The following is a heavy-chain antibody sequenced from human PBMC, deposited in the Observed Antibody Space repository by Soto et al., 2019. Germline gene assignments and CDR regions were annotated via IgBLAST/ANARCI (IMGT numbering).Heavy chain of an antibody. CDR3: ASGDGPHRFDY. CDR1: GYSFTSCW. CDR2: IYPRDSDT. Sequence: GEALKISCKGSGYSFTSCWIGWVRQMPGKSLGGMGIIYPRDSDTRYSPSFQGQVTISADKSISTAYLQWSSLKASDTAMYYCASGDGPHRFDYWGQGTLVNVSS. D-gene: IGHD2-21*01. V-gene: IGHV5-51*01. J-gene: IGHJ4*02.